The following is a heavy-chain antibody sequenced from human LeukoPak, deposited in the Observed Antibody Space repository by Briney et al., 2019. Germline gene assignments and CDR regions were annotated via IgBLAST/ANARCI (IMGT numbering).Heavy chain of an antibody. V-gene: IGHV1-69*05. D-gene: IGHD2-21*02. J-gene: IGHJ4*02. CDR1: GGTFSSTT. CDR3: ARGWLAETTVVTPYNY. Sequence: SVKVSFKASGGTFSSTTINWVRQAPGQGLEWMGGITPIFRTPNYAQKFQGRVTITTVESMSTAYMELSSLRSEDTAVYYCARGWLAETTVVTPYNYWGQGTLVTVSS. CDR2: ITPIFRTP.